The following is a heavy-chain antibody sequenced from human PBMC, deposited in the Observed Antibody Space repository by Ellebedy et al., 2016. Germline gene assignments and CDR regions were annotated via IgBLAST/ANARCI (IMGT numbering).Heavy chain of an antibody. CDR3: ARGKGWVDY. V-gene: IGHV4-59*01. CDR1: GGSISGDY. CDR2: IYHSGST. D-gene: IGHD6-19*01. J-gene: IGHJ4*02. Sequence: GSLRLSCNVSGGSISGDYWNRIQQSPGKGLEWIGYIYHSGSTNYNPSLKSQVTMSIDPSKNQFSLKLSSGTAADTAIYYCARGKGWVDYWGQGILVTVSS.